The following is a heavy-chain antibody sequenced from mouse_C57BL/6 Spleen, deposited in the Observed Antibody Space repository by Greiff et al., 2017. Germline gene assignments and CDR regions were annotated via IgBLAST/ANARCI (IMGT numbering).Heavy chain of an antibody. D-gene: IGHD4-1*01. CDR3: ARKTGTGSWFAY. CDR1: GYTFTSYW. Sequence: QVQLQQPGAELVRPGSSVKLSCKASGYTFTSYWMAWVKQRPGQGLEWIGNIYPSDSETYYNQQFKDKATLTVAQSSSTAYMQLSSLTSEDSAVYYCARKTGTGSWFAYWGQGTLVTVSA. J-gene: IGHJ3*01. CDR2: IYPSDSET. V-gene: IGHV1-61*01.